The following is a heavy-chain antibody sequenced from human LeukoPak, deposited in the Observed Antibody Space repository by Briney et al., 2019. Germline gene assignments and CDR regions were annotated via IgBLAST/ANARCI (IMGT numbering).Heavy chain of an antibody. CDR2: ISSSSSTI. D-gene: IGHD3-22*01. CDR1: GFTFSSYS. CDR3: ARGASSGYLYYFDY. J-gene: IGHJ4*02. V-gene: IGHV3-48*04. Sequence: GGSLRLSCAASGFTFSSYSMNWVRQAPGKGLEWVSYISSSSSTIYYADSVKGRFTISRDNAKNSLCLQMNSLRAEDTAVYYCARGASSGYLYYFDYWGQGTLVTVSS.